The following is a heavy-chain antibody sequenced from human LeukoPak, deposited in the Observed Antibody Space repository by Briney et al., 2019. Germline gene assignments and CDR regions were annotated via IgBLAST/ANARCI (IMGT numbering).Heavy chain of an antibody. Sequence: SETLSLTCTVSGGSISSYYWSWIRQPPGKGLEWIGYIYYSGSTNYNPSLKSRVTISVDTSKNQFSLKLSSATAADTAVYYCASIVGGYFDYWGQGTLVTVSS. J-gene: IGHJ4*02. CDR1: GGSISSYY. D-gene: IGHD1-26*01. V-gene: IGHV4-59*01. CDR2: IYYSGST. CDR3: ASIVGGYFDY.